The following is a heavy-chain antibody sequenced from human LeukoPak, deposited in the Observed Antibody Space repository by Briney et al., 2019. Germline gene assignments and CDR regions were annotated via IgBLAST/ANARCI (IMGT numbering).Heavy chain of an antibody. D-gene: IGHD5-18*01. CDR2: IIPLFGTP. CDR1: GGTFSNYA. Sequence: SVKVSCKASGGTFSNYAINWVRQAPGQGLEWMGGIIPLFGTPNYAQKFRGRVTITADESTSTAYMELSSLRSDDTAMYYFARGGYTYGSFDYWGQGTLLTVSS. CDR3: ARGGYTYGSFDY. V-gene: IGHV1-69*01. J-gene: IGHJ4*02.